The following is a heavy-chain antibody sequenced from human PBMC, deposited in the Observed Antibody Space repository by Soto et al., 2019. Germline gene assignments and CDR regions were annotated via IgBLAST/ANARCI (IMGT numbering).Heavy chain of an antibody. CDR3: ARGHYSSMIVVVITTNGMDV. CDR2: ISSSSSTI. D-gene: IGHD3-22*01. J-gene: IGHJ6*02. Sequence: ESGGGLVQPGGSLRLSCAASGFTFSSYSMNWVRQAPGKGLEWVSYISSSSSTIYYADSVKGRFTISRDNAKNSLYLQMNSLRDEDTAVYYCARGHYSSMIVVVITTNGMDVWGQGTTVTVSS. V-gene: IGHV3-48*02. CDR1: GFTFSSYS.